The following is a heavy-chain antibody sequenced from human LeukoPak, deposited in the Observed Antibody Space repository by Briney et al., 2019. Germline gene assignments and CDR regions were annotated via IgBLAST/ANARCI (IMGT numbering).Heavy chain of an antibody. CDR3: ARGGRYNWNANPNWFDP. V-gene: IGHV1-2*04. D-gene: IGHD1-1*01. Sequence: GASVKVSYKASGYTFTGYYMHWVRQAPGQGLEWMGWINPNSGGTNYAQKFQGWVTMTRDTSISTAYMELSRLRSDDTAVYYCARGGRYNWNANPNWFDPWGQGTLVTVSS. CDR2: INPNSGGT. J-gene: IGHJ5*02. CDR1: GYTFTGYY.